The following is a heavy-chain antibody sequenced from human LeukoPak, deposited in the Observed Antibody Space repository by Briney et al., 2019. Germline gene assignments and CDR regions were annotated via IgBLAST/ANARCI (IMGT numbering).Heavy chain of an antibody. J-gene: IGHJ5*02. CDR2: IYYSGST. CDR1: GGSISSSSYY. CDR3: SGYSGYVRSRGWFDP. Sequence: SETLSLTCTVSGGSISSSSYYWGWIRQPPGKGLEWIGYIYYSGSTNYNPSLKSRVTISVDTSKNQFSLKLSSVTAADTAVYYCSGYSGYVRSRGWFDPWGQGTLVTVSS. D-gene: IGHD5-12*01. V-gene: IGHV4-61*05.